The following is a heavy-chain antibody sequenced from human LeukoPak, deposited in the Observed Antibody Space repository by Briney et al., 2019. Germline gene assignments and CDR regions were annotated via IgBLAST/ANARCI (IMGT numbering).Heavy chain of an antibody. CDR2: IYYNGST. D-gene: IGHD2-15*01. J-gene: IGHJ4*02. Sequence: SETLSLTCSVSGGSISYYYWTWIRQPPGKGLEWIGSIYYNGSTNYNPSLKSRVTISVDTSKNQFSLKLSSVTAADTAVYYCARRTTWWSLDYWGQGTLVTVSS. CDR3: ARRTTWWSLDY. V-gene: IGHV4-59*08. CDR1: GGSISYYY.